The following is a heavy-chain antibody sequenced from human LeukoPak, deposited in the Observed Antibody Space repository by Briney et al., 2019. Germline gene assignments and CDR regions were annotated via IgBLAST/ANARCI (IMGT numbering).Heavy chain of an antibody. CDR1: GYTFTSYG. J-gene: IGHJ3*02. CDR2: ISTYSGNP. CDR3: ARDWYYDSSGYYGSLSSYDTFDI. V-gene: IGHV1-18*01. Sequence: ASVKVSCKASGYTFTSYGISWVRQAPGQGLAWMGWISTYSGNPSYVQNFQGRVTMTTDTSTSTAYMELRSLRSDDTAVYYCARDWYYDSSGYYGSLSSYDTFDIWGQGTMVTVSS. D-gene: IGHD3-22*01.